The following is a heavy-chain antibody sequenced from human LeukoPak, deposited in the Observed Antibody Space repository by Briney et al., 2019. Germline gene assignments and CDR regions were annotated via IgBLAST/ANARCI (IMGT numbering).Heavy chain of an antibody. D-gene: IGHD3-22*01. CDR2: ISWHSGSI. V-gene: IGHV3-9*01. Sequence: PGGSLRLSCAASGFTFDDYAMHWVRQAPGKGLEWVSGISWHSGSIGYADSVKGRFTISRDNAKNSLYLQMNSLRAEDTALYYCAKDTWDSSGYLSLWGQGTLVTVSS. CDR1: GFTFDDYA. J-gene: IGHJ4*02. CDR3: AKDTWDSSGYLSL.